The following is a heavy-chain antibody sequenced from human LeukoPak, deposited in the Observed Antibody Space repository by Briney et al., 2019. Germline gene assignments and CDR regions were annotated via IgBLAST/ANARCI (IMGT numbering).Heavy chain of an antibody. J-gene: IGHJ6*02. CDR3: ARDIDSSGWWDYYYGMDV. CDR2: INPSGGST. D-gene: IGHD6-19*01. V-gene: IGHV1-46*01. Sequence: ASVKVSCKASGYTFTSYYMHWARQAPGQGLEWMGIINPSGGSTSYAQKFQGRVTMTRDTSTSTVYMELSSLRSEDTAVYYCARDIDSSGWWDYYYGMDVWGQGTTVTVSS. CDR1: GYTFTSYY.